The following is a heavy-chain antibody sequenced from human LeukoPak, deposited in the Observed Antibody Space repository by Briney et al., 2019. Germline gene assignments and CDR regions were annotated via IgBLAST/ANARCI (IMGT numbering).Heavy chain of an antibody. J-gene: IGHJ1*01. CDR2: MNPNSGNT. CDR3: ARGPHRHYDFWSGYYSVLYFQH. D-gene: IGHD3-3*01. CDR1: GYTFTSYG. Sequence: ASVTVSCKASGYTFTSYGINWVRQATGQGLEWMGWMNPNSGNTGYAQKFQGRVTMTRNTSISTAYMELSSLRSEDTAVYYCARGPHRHYDFWSGYYSVLYFQHWGQGTLVTVSS. V-gene: IGHV1-8*01.